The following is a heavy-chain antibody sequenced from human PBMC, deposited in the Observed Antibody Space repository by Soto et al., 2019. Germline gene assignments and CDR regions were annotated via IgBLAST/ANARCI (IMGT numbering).Heavy chain of an antibody. CDR1: GFTFSNAW. Sequence: VQLVESGGGVVQPGRSLRLSCAASGFTFSNAWMSWVRQAPGKGLEWVGRIKSKTDGGTTDYAAPVKGRFTISRDDSKNTLYLQMNSLKTEDTAVYYCTTDEGATDMYYYYYGMDVWGQGTTVTVSS. CDR2: IKSKTDGGTT. J-gene: IGHJ6*02. CDR3: TTDEGATDMYYYYYGMDV. D-gene: IGHD1-26*01. V-gene: IGHV3-15*01.